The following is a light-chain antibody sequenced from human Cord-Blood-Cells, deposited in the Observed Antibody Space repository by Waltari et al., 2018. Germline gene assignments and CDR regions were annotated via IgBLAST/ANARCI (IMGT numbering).Light chain of an antibody. V-gene: IGLV2-14*01. CDR3: SSYTSSSLGV. J-gene: IGLJ1*01. CDR2: DVS. Sequence: QSALTQPASVSGSPGQSITISCPGTSSDVGGYNSVSWYQQHPGKAPKLMIYDVSNRPSGVSNRFSGSKSGNTASLTISGLQAEDEADYYCSSYTSSSLGVFGTGTKVTVL. CDR1: SSDVGGYNS.